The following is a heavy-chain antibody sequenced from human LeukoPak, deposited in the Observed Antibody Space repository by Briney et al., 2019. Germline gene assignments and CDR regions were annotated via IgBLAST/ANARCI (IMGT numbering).Heavy chain of an antibody. J-gene: IGHJ4*02. CDR2: ISGSGGST. V-gene: IGHV3-23*01. Sequence: GGSLRLSCAASGFTFSSYAMSWVRQAPGKGLEWVSAISGSGGSTYYADSVKGRFTISRDNSKNTLYLQMNSLRAEDTAVYYCAKFLPTHVVVANYYFDYWGQGTLVTVSS. D-gene: IGHD2-21*01. CDR1: GFTFSSYA. CDR3: AKFLPTHVVVANYYFDY.